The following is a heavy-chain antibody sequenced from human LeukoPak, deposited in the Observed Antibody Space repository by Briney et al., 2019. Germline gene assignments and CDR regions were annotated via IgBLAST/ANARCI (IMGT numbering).Heavy chain of an antibody. CDR1: GFTFSTYW. J-gene: IGHJ4*02. V-gene: IGHV3-74*01. D-gene: IGHD2-15*01. Sequence: GGSLRLSCAASGFTFSTYWMHWVRQGPGKGLVWVSRINGDGSTTHYADSVKGRFTISRDNAKNTLYLQMNSLRAEDMALYYCAKDPFPYCSGGSCYSVYFDYWGQGTLVTVSS. CDR3: AKDPFPYCSGGSCYSVYFDY. CDR2: INGDGSTT.